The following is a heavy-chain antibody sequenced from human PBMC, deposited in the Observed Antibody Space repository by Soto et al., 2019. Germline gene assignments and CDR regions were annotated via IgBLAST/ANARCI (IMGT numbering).Heavy chain of an antibody. CDR3: ARAFFYQGSDSRGYSFDAFDV. J-gene: IGHJ3*01. Sequence: QVQLVQSGAEVQKPGASVKVSCKASGYTFTSSGMSWVLQAPGQGLEWMGWISAHTGSSEYAQRFQGIVTMTTKRSTSTAYMELRSLRSDDTGVYDCARAFFYQGSDSRGYSFDAFDVWGPGTRVTVSS. CDR1: GYTFTSSG. D-gene: IGHD3-22*01. V-gene: IGHV1-18*01. CDR2: ISAHTGSS.